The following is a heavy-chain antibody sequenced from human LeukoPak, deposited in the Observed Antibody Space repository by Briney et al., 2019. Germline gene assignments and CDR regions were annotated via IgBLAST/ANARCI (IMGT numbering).Heavy chain of an antibody. D-gene: IGHD2-15*01. CDR3: ARRSCSGGSCYPDY. CDR1: GLTFSSYN. J-gene: IGHJ4*02. V-gene: IGHV3-21*01. Sequence: SGGSLRLSCAASGLTFSSYNMNWVRQAPGKGLDWVSSITSSSSYIYYTDSVKGRFTISRDNAKNSLYLLMNSLRVEDTAVYYCARRSCSGGSCYPDYWGQGTLVTVSS. CDR2: ITSSSSYI.